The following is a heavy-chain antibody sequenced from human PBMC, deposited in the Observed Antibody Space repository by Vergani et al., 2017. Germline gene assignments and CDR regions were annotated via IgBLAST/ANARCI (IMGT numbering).Heavy chain of an antibody. CDR2: IYYSGST. V-gene: IGHV4-59*01. J-gene: IGHJ5*02. CDR1: GGSISSYY. CDR3: ARSPYDFRLGGWFDR. D-gene: IGHD3-3*01. Sequence: QVQLQESGPGLVKPSETLSLTCTVSGGSISSYYWSWIRQPPGKGLEWIGYIYYSGSTNYNPSLKSRVTISVDTSKNQFSLKLSSVTAADTAVYYCARSPYDFRLGGWFDRCDEGTLVTVSS.